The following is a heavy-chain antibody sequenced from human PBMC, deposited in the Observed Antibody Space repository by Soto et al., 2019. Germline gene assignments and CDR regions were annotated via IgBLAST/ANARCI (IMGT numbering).Heavy chain of an antibody. CDR1: AYPISSTYW. CDR2: VFHSGST. CDR3: LTQGFGPLHGLVDV. D-gene: IGHD3-10*01. J-gene: IGHJ6*02. Sequence: PSETLSLTCAVSAYPISSTYWWAWIRQPPGKGLDWIGYVFHSGSTYYNLSLKSRVTMPVDTSKNQFSLRLSSVTAVDTAVYYCLTQGFGPLHGLVDVWGQGTTVTVSS. V-gene: IGHV4-28*01.